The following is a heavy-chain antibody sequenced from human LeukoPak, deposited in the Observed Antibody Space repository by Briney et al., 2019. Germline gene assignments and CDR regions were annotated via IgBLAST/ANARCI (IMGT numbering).Heavy chain of an antibody. CDR1: GYTLTELS. Sequence: ASVKVSCKVSGYTLTELSMHWVRQAPGKGLEWMGGFDPEDGETIYAQKFQGRVTMTEDTSTDTAYMELSSLRAEATAVYHCATGGRGSGSYYFDYWGQGTLVTVSS. J-gene: IGHJ4*02. CDR2: FDPEDGET. D-gene: IGHD3-10*01. V-gene: IGHV1-24*01. CDR3: ATGGRGSGSYYFDY.